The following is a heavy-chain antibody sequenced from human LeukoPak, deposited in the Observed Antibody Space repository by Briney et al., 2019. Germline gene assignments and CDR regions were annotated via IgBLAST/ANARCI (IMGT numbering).Heavy chain of an antibody. Sequence: PSETLSLTCTVSGGSISSGGYHWSWIRQHPGKGLEWIGYIYYSGSTYYNPSLKSRVTISVDTSKNQFSLKLSSVTAADTAVYYCARDGGTYCSGGSCYFDPWGQGTLVTVSS. CDR2: IYYSGST. CDR3: ARDGGTYCSGGSCYFDP. J-gene: IGHJ5*02. D-gene: IGHD2-15*01. V-gene: IGHV4-31*03. CDR1: GGSISSGGYH.